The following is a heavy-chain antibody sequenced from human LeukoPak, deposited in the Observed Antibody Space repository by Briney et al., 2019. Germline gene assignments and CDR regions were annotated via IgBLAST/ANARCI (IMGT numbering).Heavy chain of an antibody. CDR2: ISAQHGQT. J-gene: IGHJ6*03. V-gene: IGHV1-18*01. D-gene: IGHD3-10*01. CDR3: AKVRTRWTMLRGVPYMDV. Sequence: ASVKVSCKTSGYSENFYGITWVRQVAGQGLEWMGWISAQHGQTEYAPNSQDRVTMTTDTYTNTAYMELRSLRSDDTAVYYCAKVRTRWTMLRGVPYMDVWGKGTTVTVSS. CDR1: GYSENFYG.